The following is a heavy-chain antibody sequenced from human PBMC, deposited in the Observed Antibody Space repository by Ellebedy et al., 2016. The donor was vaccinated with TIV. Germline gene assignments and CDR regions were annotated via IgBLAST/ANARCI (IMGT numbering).Heavy chain of an antibody. D-gene: IGHD6-13*01. CDR1: EVLFSTYG. CDR3: VRDDARRGSDNSWYDVFDI. J-gene: IGHJ3*02. Sequence: GESLKISXAASEVLFSTYGMNWVRQAPGKGLEWISYISTSSDYTSYADSVRGRFTISRDNAKNFLYLQMNSLTVEDTAVYYCVRDDARRGSDNSWYDVFDIWGQGTMVTVSS. V-gene: IGHV3-21*05. CDR2: ISTSSDYT.